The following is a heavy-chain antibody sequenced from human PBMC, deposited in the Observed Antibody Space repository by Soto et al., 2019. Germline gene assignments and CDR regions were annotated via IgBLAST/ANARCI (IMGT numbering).Heavy chain of an antibody. V-gene: IGHV4-39*01. J-gene: IGHJ3*02. D-gene: IGHD2-21*01. CDR1: GGSISSSSYY. CDR2: IYYSGST. CDR3: ARHIVVVIAIPADPAVDAFDI. Sequence: SETLSLTCTVSGGSISSSSYYWGWIRQPPGKGLEWIGSIYYSGSTYYNPSLKSRVPISVDTSKNQFSLKLSSVTAADTAVYYCARHIVVVIAIPADPAVDAFDIWGQGTMVTVSS.